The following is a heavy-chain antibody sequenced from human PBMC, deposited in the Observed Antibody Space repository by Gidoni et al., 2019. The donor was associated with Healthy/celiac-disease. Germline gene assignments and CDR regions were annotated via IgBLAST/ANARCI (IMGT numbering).Heavy chain of an antibody. CDR1: GVSISSSSYY. D-gene: IGHD6-19*01. J-gene: IGHJ4*02. CDR2: IYYSGGT. CDR3: ARDFGGWYGGVDY. V-gene: IGHV4-39*07. Sequence: QLQLQESGPGLVKPSETLSLTCTVSGVSISSSSYYWGWIRQPPGKGLEWIGSIYYSGGTYYNPSLKSRVTISVDTSKNQFSLKLSSVTAADTAVYYCARDFGGWYGGVDYWGQGTLVTVSS.